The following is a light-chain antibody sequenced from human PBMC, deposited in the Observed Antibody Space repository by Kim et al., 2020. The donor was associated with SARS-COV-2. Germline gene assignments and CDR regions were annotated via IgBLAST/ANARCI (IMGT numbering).Light chain of an antibody. CDR1: NIGTKS. CDR3: QGWERASDRWV. Sequence: SYELTQPPSLSVAPGKTATITCGGNNIGTKSVHWYQQKPGQAPILVIFFDSDRPSVIPERFSGSNSGNTAALTISRVEAGDEADYFCQGWERASDRWV. V-gene: IGLV3-21*01. J-gene: IGLJ3*02. CDR2: FDS.